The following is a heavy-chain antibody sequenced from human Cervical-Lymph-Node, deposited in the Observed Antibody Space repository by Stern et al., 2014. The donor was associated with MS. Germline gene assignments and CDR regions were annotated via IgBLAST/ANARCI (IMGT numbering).Heavy chain of an antibody. Sequence: DQLVESGGGLVKPGGSLRLSCTDSAFTFSDYYMTWLRQAPGKGLEWIAYISGSGSTLFYADSVRGRFTISRDNAKNSLYLQMNSLRAEDTAIYYCARTSGSAIAAGALDLWGRGTLVTVSS. V-gene: IGHV3-11*01. CDR3: ARTSGSAIAAGALDL. D-gene: IGHD6-13*01. CDR2: ISGSGSTL. J-gene: IGHJ5*02. CDR1: AFTFSDYY.